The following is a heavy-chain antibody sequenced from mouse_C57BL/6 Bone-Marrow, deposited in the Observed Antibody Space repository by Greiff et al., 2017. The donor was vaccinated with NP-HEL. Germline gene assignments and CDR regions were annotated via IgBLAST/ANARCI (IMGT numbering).Heavy chain of an antibody. CDR3: ASPPYYGSSHWYFDV. V-gene: IGHV1-50*01. J-gene: IGHJ1*03. CDR2: IDPSDSYT. Sequence: QVQLQQPGAELVKPGASVKLSCKASGYTFTSYWMQWVKQRPGQGLEWIGEIDPSDSYTNYNQKFKGKATLTVDTSSSTAYMQLSSLTSEYSAVYYCASPPYYGSSHWYFDVWGTGTTVTVSS. CDR1: GYTFTSYW. D-gene: IGHD1-1*01.